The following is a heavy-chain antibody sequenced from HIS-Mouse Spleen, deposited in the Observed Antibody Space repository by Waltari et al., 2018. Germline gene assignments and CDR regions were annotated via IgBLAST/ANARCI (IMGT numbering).Heavy chain of an antibody. D-gene: IGHD2-21*02. CDR3: ARKRTASGWFDP. CDR2: IYYSGST. Sequence: QLQLQESGPGLVKPSETLSLTCTVSGGSISSSSYYWGWIRQPPGKGLEWIGSIYYSGSTSYNPSLKRRVTISVDTSKNQFSLKLSSVTAADTAVYYCARKRTASGWFDPWGQGTLVTVSS. J-gene: IGHJ5*02. CDR1: GGSISSSSYY. V-gene: IGHV4-39*01.